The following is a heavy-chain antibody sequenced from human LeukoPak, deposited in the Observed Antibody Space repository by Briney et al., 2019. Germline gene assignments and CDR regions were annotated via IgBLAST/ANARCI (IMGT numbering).Heavy chain of an antibody. D-gene: IGHD3-9*01. V-gene: IGHV4-30-4*08. Sequence: PSQTLSLTCTVSGGSISSGDYYWSWIRQPPGKGLEWIGYIYYSGSTNYNPSLKSRVTISVDTSKNQFSLKLSSVTAADTAVYYCASSSRYFDWLPSALYGMDVWGQGTTVTVSS. J-gene: IGHJ6*02. CDR2: IYYSGST. CDR1: GGSISSGDYY. CDR3: ASSSRYFDWLPSALYGMDV.